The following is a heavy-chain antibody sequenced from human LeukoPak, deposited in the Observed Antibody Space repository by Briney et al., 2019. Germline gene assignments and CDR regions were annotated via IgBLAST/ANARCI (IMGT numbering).Heavy chain of an antibody. Sequence: PGGSLRLSCAGAGFDFSDYTMSWVRQSPERGLEWVSSISRSGRNIYYADLVKGRFTMSRDNAKNSFYLQMNGLRGDDTAVYYCASRVAATTWDYWGQGTLVTVST. CDR3: ASRVAATTWDY. D-gene: IGHD1-26*01. V-gene: IGHV3-21*01. J-gene: IGHJ4*02. CDR1: GFDFSDYT. CDR2: ISRSGRNI.